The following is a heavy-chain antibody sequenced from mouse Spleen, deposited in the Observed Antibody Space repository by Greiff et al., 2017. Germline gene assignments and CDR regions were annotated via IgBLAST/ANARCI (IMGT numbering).Heavy chain of an antibody. CDR1: GFTFNNYG. CDR2: ISSGSSII. V-gene: IGHV5-17*01. J-gene: IGHJ3*01. D-gene: IGHD2-12*01. CDR3: ARPDSYYNNDVGAN. Sequence: EVKVVESGGGLVKPGGSLKLSCAASGFTFNNYGMHWIRQAPEKGLEGIAYISSGSSIIHYADTVKGRFIISRDNAKNTLFLQMASLRSEDTAMYYCARPDSYYNNDVGANWGQGTLVTVSA.